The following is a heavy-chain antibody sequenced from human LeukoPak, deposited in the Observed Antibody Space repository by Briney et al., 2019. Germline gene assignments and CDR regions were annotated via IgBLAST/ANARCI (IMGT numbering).Heavy chain of an antibody. V-gene: IGHV3-30*04. D-gene: IGHD3-10*01. CDR2: ISYDGTNK. CDR3: ARVHWSGGGYFDY. Sequence: GRSLRLSCAASGFTFSSYAMHWVRQAPGMGLEWVAVISYDGTNKYYADSVKGRFTISRDNSKNTLYLQMNSLRAEDTAVYYCARVHWSGGGYFDYWGQGTLVTVSS. CDR1: GFTFSSYA. J-gene: IGHJ4*02.